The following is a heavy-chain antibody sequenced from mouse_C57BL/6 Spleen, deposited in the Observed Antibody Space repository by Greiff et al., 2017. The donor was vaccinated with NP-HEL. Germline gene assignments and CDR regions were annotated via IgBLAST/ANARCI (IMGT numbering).Heavy chain of an antibody. V-gene: IGHV1-53*01. D-gene: IGHD2-4*01. J-gene: IGHJ4*01. CDR2: INPSNGGT. CDR1: GYTFTSYW. Sequence: QVQLKQPGTELVKPGASVKLSCKASGYTFTSYWMHWVKQRPGQGLEWIGNINPSNGGTNYNEKFKSKATLTVDKSSSTAYMQLSSLTSEDSAVYYCARSDYEYYYAMDYWGQGTSVTVSS. CDR3: ARSDYEYYYAMDY.